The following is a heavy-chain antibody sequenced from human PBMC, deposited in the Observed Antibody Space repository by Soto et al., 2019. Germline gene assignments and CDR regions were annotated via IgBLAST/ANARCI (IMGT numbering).Heavy chain of an antibody. D-gene: IGHD2-21*02. CDR2: INAGNGNT. V-gene: IGHV1-3*01. CDR1: GYTFANYH. Sequence: ASVKVSCKASGYTFANYHMHWLRQAPGQRLEWMGWINAGNGNTKYSQKFQGRVTITRDTSASTAYMELSSLRSEDTAVYYCASEYCGGDCYSAARYGMDVWGQGTTVTVSS. CDR3: ASEYCGGDCYSAARYGMDV. J-gene: IGHJ6*02.